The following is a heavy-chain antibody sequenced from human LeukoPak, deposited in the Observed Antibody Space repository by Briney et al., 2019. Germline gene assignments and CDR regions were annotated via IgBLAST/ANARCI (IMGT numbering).Heavy chain of an antibody. CDR3: ARLYSSSSGLRASDY. J-gene: IGHJ4*02. V-gene: IGHV3-11*04. Sequence: PGGSLRLSCAASGFTVSDSYMSWVRQAPGKGLEWVSYISSRGTTTYYADSVKGRFTISRDDAKNSLYLHMNSLRVEDTAVYYCARLYSSSSGLRASDYWGQGTLVTVSS. CDR1: GFTVSDSY. CDR2: ISSRGTTT. D-gene: IGHD6-6*01.